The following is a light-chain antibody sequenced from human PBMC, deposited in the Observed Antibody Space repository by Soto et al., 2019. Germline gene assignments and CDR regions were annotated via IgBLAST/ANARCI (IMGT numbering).Light chain of an antibody. V-gene: IGKV3-20*01. CDR1: QSVSSY. CDR2: GAS. Sequence: EIVLTQSPGPLSLSPGEGATLSCRASQSVSSYLAWYQQKVGQAPRLLIYGASSRATGTPARFSGGGSGTDFTLTINRLEAEDFAVYFCQQYGSSPLTFGGGTKVEIK. J-gene: IGKJ4*01. CDR3: QQYGSSPLT.